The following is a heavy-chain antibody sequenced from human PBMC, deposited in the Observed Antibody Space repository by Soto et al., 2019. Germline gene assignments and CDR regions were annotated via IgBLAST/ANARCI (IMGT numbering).Heavy chain of an antibody. CDR3: AGGAGYYYDSSGYYPSWFDP. V-gene: IGHV3-74*01. D-gene: IGHD3-22*01. J-gene: IGHJ5*02. CDR2: INSDGSST. Sequence: GGSLRLSCAASGFTFSSYWMHWVRQAPGKGLVWVSRINSDGSSTSYADSVKGRFTISRDNAKNTLYLQMNSLRAEDTAVYYCAGGAGYYYDSSGYYPSWFDPWGHASLVTSPQ. CDR1: GFTFSSYW.